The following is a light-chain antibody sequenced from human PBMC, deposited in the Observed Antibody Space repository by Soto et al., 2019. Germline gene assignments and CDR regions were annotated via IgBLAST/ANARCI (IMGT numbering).Light chain of an antibody. V-gene: IGKV1-6*01. CDR3: LLDYAYFWA. CDR2: AAS. Sequence: AIQVTQSPSSLSSSVGDRVTITCRTSQGIRSALGWYQQKPGKVPKLLIYAASTLQSGVPSRFSGSGSGREFTLTISSLQPEDFETYYCLLDYAYFWAFGQGTKVDI. CDR1: QGIRSA. J-gene: IGKJ1*01.